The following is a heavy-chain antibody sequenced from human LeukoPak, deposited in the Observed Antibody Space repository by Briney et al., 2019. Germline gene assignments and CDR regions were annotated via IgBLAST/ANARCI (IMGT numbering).Heavy chain of an antibody. J-gene: IGHJ3*02. CDR1: GGSISSNNW. V-gene: IGHV4-4*02. D-gene: IGHD1-26*01. CDR3: AKGGGIYYRAFDI. Sequence: SGTLSLTCAVSGGSISSNNWWSWVRQPPGKGLEWIGEIYHSGSTNYNPSLKSRITISVDKSKNQFSLKLNSVTAADTAVYYCAKGGGIYYRAFDIWGQGTVITVSS. CDR2: IYHSGST.